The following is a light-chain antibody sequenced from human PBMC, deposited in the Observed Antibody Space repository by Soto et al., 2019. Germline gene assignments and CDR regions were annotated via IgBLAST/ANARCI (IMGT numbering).Light chain of an antibody. CDR1: QRITTY. V-gene: IGKV1-39*01. CDR3: QQSYSTPYT. Sequence: IHMTQSPSSLSASVGDRVTITCRASQRITTYLNWYQQKPGKAPKLLISTAATLQGGVPSRFSGSGSGTEFTLTITTLQPEDFATYFGQQSYSTPYTFGQGTKLEIK. CDR2: TAA. J-gene: IGKJ2*01.